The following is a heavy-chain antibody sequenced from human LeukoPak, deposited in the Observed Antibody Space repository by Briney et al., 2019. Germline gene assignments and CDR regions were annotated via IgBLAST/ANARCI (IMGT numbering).Heavy chain of an antibody. V-gene: IGHV1-2*02. CDR1: GFIFTAYY. J-gene: IGHJ4*02. CDR2: INPNNGDT. Sequence: ASVKFSCKASGFIFTAYYIHWVRQAPGQGLEWMGWINPNNGDTNYAQKFQGRVTMTRDTAVSTAYMELSSLRSDDTAVYYCEKDDYWGQGTLVTVSS. CDR3: EKDDY.